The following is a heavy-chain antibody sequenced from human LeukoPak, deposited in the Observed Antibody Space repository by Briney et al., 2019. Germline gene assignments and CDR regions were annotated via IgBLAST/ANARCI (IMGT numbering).Heavy chain of an antibody. V-gene: IGHV3-23*01. Sequence: GGSLRLSCAASGFTFSSYWMNWARQAPGKGLEWVSAISGSGGSTYYADSVKGRFTISRDNSKNTLYLQMNSLRAEDTAVYYRAKTTIFGVVIIAPYDWGQGTLVTVSS. CDR2: ISGSGGST. J-gene: IGHJ4*02. CDR1: GFTFSSYW. CDR3: AKTTIFGVVIIAPYD. D-gene: IGHD3-3*01.